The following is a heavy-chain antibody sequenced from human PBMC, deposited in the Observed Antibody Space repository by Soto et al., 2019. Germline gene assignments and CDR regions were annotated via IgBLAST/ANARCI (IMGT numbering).Heavy chain of an antibody. D-gene: IGHD2-21*01. CDR2: IDPRSGAS. CDR1: GYPFTDLY. V-gene: IGHV1-2*02. CDR3: ARDNYGALDY. Sequence: QVQLVQSGADVKRPGASVRVSCKPSGYPFTDLYIHWVRLAPGLGLEWMGWIDPRSGASRKTPKFQGRFTLTRETSTSTAYMELFSLRSDDTAVYSCARDNYGALDYWGQGTVVTVSS. J-gene: IGHJ4*02.